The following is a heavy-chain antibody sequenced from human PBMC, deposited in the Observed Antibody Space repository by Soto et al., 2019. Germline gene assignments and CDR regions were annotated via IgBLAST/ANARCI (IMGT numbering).Heavy chain of an antibody. CDR2: ISAYNGNT. J-gene: IGHJ3*02. Sequence: GASVKVSCKASGYTFTSYGISWVRQAPGQGLEWMGWISAYNGNTNYAQKLQGRVTMTTDTSTSTAYMELRSLRSDDTAVYYCARAEDSGYDSAFEIWGQGTMVTVSS. D-gene: IGHD5-12*01. V-gene: IGHV1-18*01. CDR1: GYTFTSYG. CDR3: ARAEDSGYDSAFEI.